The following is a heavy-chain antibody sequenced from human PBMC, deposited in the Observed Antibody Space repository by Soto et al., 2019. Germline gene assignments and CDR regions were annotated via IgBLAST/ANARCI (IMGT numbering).Heavy chain of an antibody. CDR1: GGSFSGYY. D-gene: IGHD6-13*01. V-gene: IGHV4-34*01. J-gene: IGHJ5*02. CDR3: ARGGPRGSSSWYRGEYNWFDP. Sequence: SETLSLTCAVYGGSFSGYYWSWVRQPPGKGLEWIGEINHSGSTNYNPSLKSRVTISVDTSKNQFSLKLSSVTAADTAVYYCARGGPRGSSSWYRGEYNWFDPWGQGTLVTVSS. CDR2: INHSGST.